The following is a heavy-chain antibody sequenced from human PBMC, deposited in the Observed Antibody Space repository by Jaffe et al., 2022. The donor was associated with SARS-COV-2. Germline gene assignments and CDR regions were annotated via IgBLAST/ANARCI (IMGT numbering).Heavy chain of an antibody. Sequence: QVQLVESGGGVVQPGRSLRLSCAASGFTFSSYGMHWVRQAPGKGLEWVAVIWYDGSNKYYADSVKGRFTISRDNSKNTLYLQMNSLRAEDTAVYYCARDRVRLRPPRGGMDVWGQGTTVTVSS. J-gene: IGHJ6*02. CDR2: IWYDGSNK. V-gene: IGHV3-33*01. CDR1: GFTFSSYG. D-gene: IGHD4-17*01. CDR3: ARDRVRLRPPRGGMDV.